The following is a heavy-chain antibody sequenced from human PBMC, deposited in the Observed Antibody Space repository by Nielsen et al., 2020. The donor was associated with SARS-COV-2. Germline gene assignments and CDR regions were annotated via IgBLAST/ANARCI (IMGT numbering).Heavy chain of an antibody. CDR2: ISYSGIT. V-gene: IGHV4-59*01. J-gene: IGHJ6*03. CDR3: ARDRGAPYYYMDV. CDR1: GGSINSYN. D-gene: IGHD1-26*01. Sequence: GSLRLSCTVSGGSINSYNWSWMRQAPGKGLEWIGYISYSGITYYNPSLQSRVTMSVDTSKSQFSLKLTSVIAADTAVYYCARDRGAPYYYMDVWGNGTTVTVSS.